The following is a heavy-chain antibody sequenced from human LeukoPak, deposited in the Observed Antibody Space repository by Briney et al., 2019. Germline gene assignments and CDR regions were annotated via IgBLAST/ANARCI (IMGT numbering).Heavy chain of an antibody. CDR2: IYYSGST. V-gene: IGHV4-59*01. Sequence: SSETLSLTCTVSGGSISSYYWSWIRQPPGKGLEWIGYIYYSGSTNYNPSLKSRVTISVDTSKNQFSLKLSSVTAADTAVYYCARTTEAHSWRTRYYDYYMDVWGKGTTVTVSS. D-gene: IGHD6-13*01. CDR1: GGSISSYY. CDR3: ARTTEAHSWRTRYYDYYMDV. J-gene: IGHJ6*03.